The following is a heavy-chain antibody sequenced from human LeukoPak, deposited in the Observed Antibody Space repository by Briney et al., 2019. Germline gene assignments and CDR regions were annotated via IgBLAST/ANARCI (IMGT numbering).Heavy chain of an antibody. V-gene: IGHV1-46*01. CDR3: ARDLEYYYDSSGYEYYYYYYMDV. D-gene: IGHD3-22*01. Sequence: WASVKVSCKASGYIITSYYMHWVRQAPGQGLEWMGIINPSSGGTIYAHKFQGRVTMTTDTSTSTAYMELRSLRSDDTAVYYCARDLEYYYDSSGYEYYYYYYMDVWGKGTTVTVSS. J-gene: IGHJ6*03. CDR2: INPSSGGT. CDR1: GYIITSYY.